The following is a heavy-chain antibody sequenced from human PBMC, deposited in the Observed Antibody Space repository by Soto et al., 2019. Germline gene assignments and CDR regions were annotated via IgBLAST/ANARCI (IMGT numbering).Heavy chain of an antibody. CDR2: IYWDDDT. Sequence: QIPLKESGPTLVKASQTLTLTCTISGFSLSTSGVSVGWIRQTPGKALEWVGLIYWDDDTRYSPSLERRLTMTKDTSEGRVVLMMPGRDSVDTGTYFGVHSMWRYASKSNWFGPWGQGSLGSDSS. V-gene: IGHV2-5*02. CDR1: GFSLSTSGVS. D-gene: IGHD2-21*01. J-gene: IGHJ5*02. CDR3: VHSMWRYASKSNWFGP.